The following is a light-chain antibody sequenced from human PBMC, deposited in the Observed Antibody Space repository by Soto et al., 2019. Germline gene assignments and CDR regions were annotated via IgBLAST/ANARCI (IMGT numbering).Light chain of an antibody. CDR2: DAY. J-gene: IGKJ5*01. CDR3: QQRHMWPIT. CDR1: QSFRGL. Sequence: EAVLTQAPVTLSLSPGARAPLSCRASQSFRGLLAWYQQKPGQAPRLLIYDAYNRATGIPPRFSGSGSGTDFTLTISSLEPEDSAVYYCQQRHMWPITFGQGTRLEIK. V-gene: IGKV3-11*01.